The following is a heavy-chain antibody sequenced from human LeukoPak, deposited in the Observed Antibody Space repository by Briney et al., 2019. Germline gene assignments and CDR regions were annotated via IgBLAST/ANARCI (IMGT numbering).Heavy chain of an antibody. V-gene: IGHV3-11*01. D-gene: IGHD3-3*01. CDR3: ARERFLGKGRARVYFDY. Sequence: GGSLRFSCAASGFTFSDYYMSWIRQAPGKGLEWVSYISSSGSTIYYEDSVKGRFTSSRDKAKNSLYLQMNSLKAEDTAVYYCARERFLGKGRARVYFDYWGQGTLVTVSS. CDR1: GFTFSDYY. J-gene: IGHJ4*02. CDR2: ISSSGSTI.